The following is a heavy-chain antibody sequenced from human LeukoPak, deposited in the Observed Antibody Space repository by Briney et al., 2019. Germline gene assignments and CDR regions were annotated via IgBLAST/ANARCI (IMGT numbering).Heavy chain of an antibody. V-gene: IGHV1-2*02. D-gene: IGHD7-27*01. CDR2: INPNSGGT. Sequence: ASVKVSCKASGYTFTGYHMHWVRQAPGQGLEWMGWINPNSGGTNYAQKFQGRVTMTRDTSISTAYMELSRLRSDDTAVYYCARVWVDVGNVGSFDYWGQGTLVTVSS. CDR3: ARVWVDVGNVGSFDY. CDR1: GYTFTGYH. J-gene: IGHJ4*02.